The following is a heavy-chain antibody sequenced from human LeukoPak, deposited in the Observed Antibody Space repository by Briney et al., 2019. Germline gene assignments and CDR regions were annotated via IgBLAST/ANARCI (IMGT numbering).Heavy chain of an antibody. V-gene: IGHV6-1*01. Sequence: QTLSLTCAISGDSVTSNSAAWNWIRQAPSRGLEWLGRTYYGSKWYNNYAISVKSRITINPDTSKHQFSLQLNSVTPEDTAVYYCARDFCSSSNCPNNWIEPGGQGTLVSVFS. CDR3: ARDFCSSSNCPNNWIEP. J-gene: IGHJ5*02. CDR2: TYYGSKWYN. CDR1: GDSVTSNSAA. D-gene: IGHD2-2*01.